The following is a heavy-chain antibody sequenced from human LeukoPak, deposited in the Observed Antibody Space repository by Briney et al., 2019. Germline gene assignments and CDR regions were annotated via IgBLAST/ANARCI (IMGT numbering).Heavy chain of an antibody. CDR1: GGSISSSSYY. CDR3: TRDMEYPGAGFDY. D-gene: IGHD3-3*01. V-gene: IGHV4-39*07. J-gene: IGHJ4*02. CDR2: IYFSGST. Sequence: SETLSLTCSVSGGSISSSSYYWGWIRQPPGKDLEWIGSIYFSGSTYYNPSLKSRVTISVDTSKNQFSLKLTSVAAADTAMYYCTRDMEYPGAGFDYWGQGIPVTVSS.